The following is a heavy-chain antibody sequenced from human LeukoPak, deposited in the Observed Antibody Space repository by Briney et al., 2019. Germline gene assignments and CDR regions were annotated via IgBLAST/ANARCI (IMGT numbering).Heavy chain of an antibody. Sequence: ASVKVSCKASGYTFTGYYMHWVRQAPGQGLEWMGYIYPNSGATKYAQKFQGRVTMTRDTSISTAYMELSGLGSDDTAVYYCGTLLSNGPFDYWGHGSLVTVSS. CDR2: IYPNSGAT. J-gene: IGHJ4*01. CDR3: GTLLSNGPFDY. V-gene: IGHV1-2*02. CDR1: GYTFTGYY.